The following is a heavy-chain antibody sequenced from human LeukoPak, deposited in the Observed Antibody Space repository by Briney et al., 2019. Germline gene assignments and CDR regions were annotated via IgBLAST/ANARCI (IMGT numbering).Heavy chain of an antibody. CDR2: FSGTSTN. Sequence: GGSLRLSCAASGFTFSSYAMSWVRQAPGKGLEWVSTFSGTSTNSYADAVKGRVTISRDNSKNTLYLQMNSLRAEDTAVYYCAKLKQWQPQRYFFEHWGQGALVTVAS. CDR1: GFTFSSYA. J-gene: IGHJ4*02. CDR3: AKLKQWQPQRYFFEH. V-gene: IGHV3-23*01. D-gene: IGHD6-19*01.